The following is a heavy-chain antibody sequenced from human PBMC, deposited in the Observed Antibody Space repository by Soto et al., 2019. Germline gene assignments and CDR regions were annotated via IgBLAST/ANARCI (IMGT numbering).Heavy chain of an antibody. J-gene: IGHJ5*02. Sequence: PSETLSLTCTVSGGSISSGGYYWSWIRQHPGKGLEWIGYIYYSGSTYYNPSLKSRVTIAVDTSKNQFSLKLSSVTAADTAVYYCARDVLLWFGEGNWFDPWGQGTLVTVSS. V-gene: IGHV4-31*03. CDR2: IYYSGST. D-gene: IGHD3-10*01. CDR3: ARDVLLWFGEGNWFDP. CDR1: GGSISSGGYY.